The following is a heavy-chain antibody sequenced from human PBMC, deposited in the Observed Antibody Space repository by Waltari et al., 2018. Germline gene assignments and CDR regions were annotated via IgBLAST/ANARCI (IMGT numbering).Heavy chain of an antibody. CDR3: TADGFRGYNSVFVY. J-gene: IGHJ4*02. V-gene: IGHV3-15*01. Sequence: EVQLVESGGGLVKPGGSLRLSCAASGFTFSNAWMSWVRQAPGKGLEWVGRIKSKTDGGTTDYAAPVKGRFTISREESKNTLYLQMNSLKTEDTAVYYCTADGFRGYNSVFVYWGQGTLVTVSS. CDR1: GFTFSNAW. D-gene: IGHD5-12*01. CDR2: IKSKTDGGTT.